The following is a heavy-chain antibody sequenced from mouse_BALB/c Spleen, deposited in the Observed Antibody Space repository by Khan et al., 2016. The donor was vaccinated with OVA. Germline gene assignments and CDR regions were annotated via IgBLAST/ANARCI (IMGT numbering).Heavy chain of an antibody. CDR1: GYSFTTYY. V-gene: IGHV1S135*01. CDR3: TRHGYVAWFTY. J-gene: IGHJ3*01. Sequence: VQLQQSGPELMKPGTSVKISCKASGYSFTTYYIHWVIQTHGKSLEWIGYIDPFSGGTTYNKKFKGKATLNVDNSSSTANIHISNLTSEDSAVYYCTRHGYVAWFTYWGQGTLVTVSA. CDR2: IDPFSGGT. D-gene: IGHD2-2*01.